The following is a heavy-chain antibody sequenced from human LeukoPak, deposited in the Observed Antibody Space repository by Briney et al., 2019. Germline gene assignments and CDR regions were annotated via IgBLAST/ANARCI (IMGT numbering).Heavy chain of an antibody. V-gene: IGHV4-34*01. J-gene: IGHJ4*02. D-gene: IGHD3-3*01. CDR3: ARNPTLTIFGVAPSGVFDY. CDR1: GGSFSGYY. CDR2: INHSGST. Sequence: SETLSLTCAVYGGSFSGYYWSWIRQPPGKGLKWSGEINHSGSTNYNPSLKSRVTISVDTSKNQFSLKLSSVTAADTAVYYCARNPTLTIFGVAPSGVFDYWGQGTLVTVSS.